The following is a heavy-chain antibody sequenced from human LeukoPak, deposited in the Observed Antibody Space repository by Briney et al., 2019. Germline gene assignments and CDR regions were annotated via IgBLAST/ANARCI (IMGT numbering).Heavy chain of an antibody. V-gene: IGHV3-74*01. J-gene: IGHJ6*03. CDR3: ATSTVTTPLDYYYYMDV. Sequence: PGGSLRLSCAASAFTFSSYWMHWVRQAPGKGLVWVPRINSDGSSTSYADSVKGRFTISRDNAKYTLYLQMNSLRADDTALYYCATSTVTTPLDYYYYMDVWGKGTTVTVSS. CDR1: AFTFSSYW. D-gene: IGHD4-17*01. CDR2: INSDGSST.